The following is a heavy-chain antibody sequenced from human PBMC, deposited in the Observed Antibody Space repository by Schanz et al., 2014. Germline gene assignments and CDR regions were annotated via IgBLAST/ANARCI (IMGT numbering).Heavy chain of an antibody. J-gene: IGHJ3*02. Sequence: QVHLQVSGPGLVKPSQTLSLTCTVSGGSVSSGGDYWSWIRQHPGKGLEWIGFISYSGSTYYNPSLKSRVTISVDTSKNQFSLNLSSATAADTAVYYCARDRGHGDLPGDIWGQGTMVTVSS. CDR2: ISYSGST. CDR3: ARDRGHGDLPGDI. V-gene: IGHV4-31*03. D-gene: IGHD4-17*01. CDR1: GGSVSSGGDY.